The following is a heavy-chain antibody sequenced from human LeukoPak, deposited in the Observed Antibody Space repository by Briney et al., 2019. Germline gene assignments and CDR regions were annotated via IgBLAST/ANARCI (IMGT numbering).Heavy chain of an antibody. Sequence: GGSPRLSCAASGFTFSSYAMSWVRQAPGKGLEWVSAISGSGGSTYYADSVKGRFTISGDNSKNTLYLQMNSLRAEDTAVYYCAKAPWFGESYFDYWGQGTLVTVSS. J-gene: IGHJ4*02. CDR1: GFTFSSYA. CDR3: AKAPWFGESYFDY. D-gene: IGHD3-10*01. V-gene: IGHV3-23*01. CDR2: ISGSGGST.